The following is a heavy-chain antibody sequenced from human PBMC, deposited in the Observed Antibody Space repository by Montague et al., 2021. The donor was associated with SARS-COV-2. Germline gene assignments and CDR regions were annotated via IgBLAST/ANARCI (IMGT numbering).Heavy chain of an antibody. CDR1: GGSISSRSYY. V-gene: IGHV4-39*01. CDR2: IYYSGST. D-gene: IGHD4-23*01. Sequence: SETLSLTCTVSGGSISSRSYYWGWIRQPPGKGLEWIGGIYYSGSTXYNPSLKSRVTISVDTSKNQFSLKLSSVTAADTAVYYCARLRGDYGGTYDTFDIWGQGTMVTVSS. CDR3: ARLRGDYGGTYDTFDI. J-gene: IGHJ3*02.